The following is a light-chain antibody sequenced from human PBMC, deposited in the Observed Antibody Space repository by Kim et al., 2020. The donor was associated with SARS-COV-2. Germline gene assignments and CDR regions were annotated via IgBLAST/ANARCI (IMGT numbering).Light chain of an antibody. CDR1: HNVGIN. Sequence: PGEGATLPCRASHNVGINLAWYQQTPGQSPRLLIYDAAMRAAGIPDRFSGSGSGTDFTLTIGSLAPEDFAIYYCQQRGSWPPAVTFGRGTKVDIK. V-gene: IGKV3-11*01. J-gene: IGKJ4*01. CDR2: DAA. CDR3: QQRGSWPPAVT.